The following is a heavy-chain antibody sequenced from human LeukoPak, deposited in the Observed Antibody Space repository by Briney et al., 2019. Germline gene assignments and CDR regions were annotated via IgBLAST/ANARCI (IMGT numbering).Heavy chain of an antibody. V-gene: IGHV4-59*01. D-gene: IGHD2-2*01. CDR2: TYDSGSS. Sequence: SETLSLTCAVSGGSMRNYYWSWIRQPPGKGLEWIEYTYDSGSSSYNPSLRSRVSISIDTSKNQFSLNLSSVTAADTAVYYCARGWASSWYYFDFWGQGTLVTVSS. J-gene: IGHJ4*02. CDR3: ARGWASSWYYFDF. CDR1: GGSMRNYY.